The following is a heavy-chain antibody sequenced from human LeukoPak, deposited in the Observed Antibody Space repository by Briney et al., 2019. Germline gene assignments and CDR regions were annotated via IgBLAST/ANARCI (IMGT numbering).Heavy chain of an antibody. CDR3: ARDMTFPFGDAFDI. CDR1: GGSVNSVSNY. Sequence: SETLFLTCTVSGGSVNSVSNYWSWTRQPPGRGLEWIGYIYYSGNTNYNPSLKSRVTISVDTSKNQFSLKLSSVTAADTAVYYCARDMTFPFGDAFDIWGQGTMVTVSS. D-gene: IGHD3-16*01. V-gene: IGHV4-61*01. J-gene: IGHJ3*02. CDR2: IYYSGNT.